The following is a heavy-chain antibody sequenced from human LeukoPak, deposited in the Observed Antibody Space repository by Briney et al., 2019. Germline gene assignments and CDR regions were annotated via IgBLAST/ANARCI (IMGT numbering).Heavy chain of an antibody. J-gene: IGHJ5*02. D-gene: IGHD2-2*01. CDR1: GFTFSSYD. Sequence: GGSLRLSCAASGFTFSSYDMHWVRQPTGKGLEWVSGIGTTGDTYYPGSVKGRITISRENAKNSLYLQMSSLRAGDTAVYYCVRAVGGYCSNTTCETWFDPWGQGTPVTVSS. CDR2: IGTTGDT. V-gene: IGHV3-13*01. CDR3: VRAVGGYCSNTTCETWFDP.